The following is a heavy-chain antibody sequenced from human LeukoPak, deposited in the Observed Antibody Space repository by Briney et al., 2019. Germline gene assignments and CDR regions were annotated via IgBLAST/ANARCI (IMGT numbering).Heavy chain of an antibody. V-gene: IGHV4-34*01. Sequence: SESLSLTCAVYGGSFSGYYWSWIRQPPGKGLEWIGEINHSGSTNYNPSLKSRVTISVDTSKNQFSLKLSSVTAAETAVYYCAREGRYRYGYNEYRSYMDIWGKGTTVTVSS. D-gene: IGHD5-24*01. J-gene: IGHJ6*03. CDR1: GGSFSGYY. CDR2: INHSGST. CDR3: AREGRYRYGYNEYRSYMDI.